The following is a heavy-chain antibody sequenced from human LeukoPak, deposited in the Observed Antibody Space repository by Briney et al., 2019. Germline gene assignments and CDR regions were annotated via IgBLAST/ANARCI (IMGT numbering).Heavy chain of an antibody. J-gene: IGHJ6*04. Sequence: GALRLSCAASGFTFSSYWMHWVRQAPGKGLVWVSRINSDGSSTSYADSVKGRFTISRDNAKNTLYLQMNSLRAEDTAVYYCARGGHCDILTGYYYYYGMDVWGKGTTVTVSS. CDR1: GFTFSSYW. CDR3: ARGGHCDILTGYYYYYGMDV. D-gene: IGHD3-9*01. CDR2: INSDGSST. V-gene: IGHV3-74*01.